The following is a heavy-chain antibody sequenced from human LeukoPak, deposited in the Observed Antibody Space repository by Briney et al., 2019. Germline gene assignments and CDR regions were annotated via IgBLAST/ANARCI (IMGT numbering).Heavy chain of an antibody. CDR2: ISAYNGNT. Sequence: GASVKVSCKASGYTFTSYGISWVRQAPGQGLEGRGWISAYNGNTNYAQKFQGRVTMTEDTSTDTAYMELSSLRSEDTAVYYCATSGWDPLPVDYWGQGTLVTVSS. V-gene: IGHV1-18*01. CDR3: ATSGWDPLPVDY. CDR1: GYTFTSYG. D-gene: IGHD1-26*01. J-gene: IGHJ4*02.